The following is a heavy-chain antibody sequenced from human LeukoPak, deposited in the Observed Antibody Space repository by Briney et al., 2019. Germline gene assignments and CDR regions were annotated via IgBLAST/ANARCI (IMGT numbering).Heavy chain of an antibody. J-gene: IGHJ6*02. D-gene: IGHD3-22*01. Sequence: SETLSLTCTVSGGSISSGGYYWSWIRQPPGKGLEWIGYIYHSGSTYYNPSLKSRVTISVDRSKNQFSLKLSFVTAADTAVYYCARRYDTYGMDVWGQGTTVTVSS. V-gene: IGHV4-30-2*01. CDR2: IYHSGST. CDR1: GGSISSGGYY. CDR3: ARRYDTYGMDV.